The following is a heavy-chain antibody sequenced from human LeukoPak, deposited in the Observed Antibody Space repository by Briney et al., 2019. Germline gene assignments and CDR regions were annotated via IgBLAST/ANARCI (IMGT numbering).Heavy chain of an antibody. CDR3: ARVGGDYADWYFDL. J-gene: IGHJ2*01. V-gene: IGHV4-30-2*01. Sequence: GYIYHSGSTYYNPSLKSRVTISVDRSKNQFSLKLSSVTAADTAVYYCARVGGDYADWYFDLWGRGTLVTVSS. D-gene: IGHD4-17*01. CDR2: IYHSGST.